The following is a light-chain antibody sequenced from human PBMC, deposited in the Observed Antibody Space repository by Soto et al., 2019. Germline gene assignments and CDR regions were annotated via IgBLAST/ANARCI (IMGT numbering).Light chain of an antibody. CDR3: SSYTTSNTRQIV. J-gene: IGLJ1*01. Sequence: LTQPASVSGSPGQSITISCTGTSSDVGGYDYVSWYQHHPGKAPKLIIYDVTNRPSGVSNPFSGSKSGNTASLTISGLQPEDEADYYCSSYTTSNTRQIVFGTGTKVTVL. CDR1: SSDVGGYDY. CDR2: DVT. V-gene: IGLV2-14*03.